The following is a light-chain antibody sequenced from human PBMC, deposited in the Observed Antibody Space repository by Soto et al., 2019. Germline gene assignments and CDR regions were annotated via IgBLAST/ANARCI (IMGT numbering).Light chain of an antibody. Sequence: DIVLTQSPDSLAVSLGAMATINCKSSQSVLFSSNNLNYLAWYQQKPGQPPKLLIYWASTRDSGVPDRFSGSGSGTNFTLIINSLQAEDVAVYYCQQHYSTPLTFGGGTKVEIK. V-gene: IGKV4-1*01. CDR2: WAS. J-gene: IGKJ4*01. CDR1: QSVLFSSNNLNY. CDR3: QQHYSTPLT.